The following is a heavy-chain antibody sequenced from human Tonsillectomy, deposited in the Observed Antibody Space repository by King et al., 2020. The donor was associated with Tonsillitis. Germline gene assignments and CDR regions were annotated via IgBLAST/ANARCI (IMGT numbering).Heavy chain of an antibody. CDR2: IKSQTDGGTT. Sequence: QLVQSGGGMVKPGGSLRLSCAASGFTFSSVWMRWVRQAPGKGLEWVGRIKSQTDGGTTDYAAPVKGRFTISRDDSQKTVYLQLNSLKTEDTALYYCTTSGWYGAFDIWGQGTMVTVSS. J-gene: IGHJ3*02. CDR1: GFTFSSVW. CDR3: TTSGWYGAFDI. D-gene: IGHD6-19*01. V-gene: IGHV3-15*01.